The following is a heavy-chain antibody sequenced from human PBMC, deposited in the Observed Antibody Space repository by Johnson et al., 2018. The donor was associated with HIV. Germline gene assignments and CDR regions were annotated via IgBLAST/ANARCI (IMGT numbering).Heavy chain of an antibody. CDR3: AKGGSINDAFDI. J-gene: IGHJ3*02. Sequence: MLLVESGGGVVQPGRSLRLSCAASGFTFSSYAMSWVRQAPGKGLEWVSAISGSGGSTSYADSVKGRFTISSDNSTNTLYLQMNSLRAEDTAVYYCAKGGSINDAFDIWGQGTMVTVSS. D-gene: IGHD2-15*01. CDR1: GFTFSSYA. V-gene: IGHV3-23*04. CDR2: ISGSGGST.